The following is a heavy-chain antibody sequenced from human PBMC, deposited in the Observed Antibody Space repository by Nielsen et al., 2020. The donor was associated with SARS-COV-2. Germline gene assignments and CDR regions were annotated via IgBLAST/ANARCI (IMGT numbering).Heavy chain of an antibody. J-gene: IGHJ4*02. D-gene: IGHD6-19*01. V-gene: IGHV1-3*01. CDR3: ARITPSSGWDY. CDR1: GYTFTSFA. CDR2: INAGNGNT. Sequence: ASVKVSCKTSGYTFTSFAIHWVRQAPGQRLEWMGWINAGNGNTKYSQKFQGRVTMTRDTSANTAYMELSSLRSEDTAVYYCARITPSSGWDYWGQGTLVTVSS.